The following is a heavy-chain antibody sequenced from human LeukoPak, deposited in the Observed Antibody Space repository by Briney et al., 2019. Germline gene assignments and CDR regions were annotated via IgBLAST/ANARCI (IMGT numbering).Heavy chain of an antibody. Sequence: PSETLSLTCTVSGGSISSGSYYWSWIRQPTGKGLEWIGRIYTSGSTSYNPSLKSRVTISVDTSKNQFSLKLSSVTAADTAVYYCARAKKGIAVAGDAFDIWGQGTMVTVSS. CDR1: GGSISSGSYY. CDR3: ARAKKGIAVAGDAFDI. D-gene: IGHD6-19*01. CDR2: IYTSGST. V-gene: IGHV4-61*02. J-gene: IGHJ3*02.